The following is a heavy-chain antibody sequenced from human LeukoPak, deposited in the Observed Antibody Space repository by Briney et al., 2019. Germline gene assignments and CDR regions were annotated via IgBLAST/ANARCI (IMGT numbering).Heavy chain of an antibody. CDR2: IYYSGSI. Sequence: PSETLSLTCTVSGGSIRNYYWSWIRQPPGKGLEWIGYIYYSGSINYNPSLKSRVTISVDMSKNQFSLKLTSVTAADTALYYCARTYGDFNYFYYMDVWGKGTTVTVSS. V-gene: IGHV4-59*01. J-gene: IGHJ6*03. CDR3: ARTYGDFNYFYYMDV. CDR1: GGSIRNYY. D-gene: IGHD4-17*01.